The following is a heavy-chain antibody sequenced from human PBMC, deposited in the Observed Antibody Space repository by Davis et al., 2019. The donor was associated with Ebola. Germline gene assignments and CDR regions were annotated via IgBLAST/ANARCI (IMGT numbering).Heavy chain of an antibody. CDR1: GGSISGYY. J-gene: IGHJ6*02. CDR2: INHSGST. D-gene: IGHD6-19*01. CDR3: ATGYSSGWYHYYGMDV. Sequence: SETLSLTCTVSGGSISGYYWSWIRQPPGKGLEWIGEINHSGSTNYNPSLKSRVTISVDTSKNQFPLKLSSVTAADTAVYYCATGYSSGWYHYYGMDVWGQGTTVTVSS. V-gene: IGHV4-34*01.